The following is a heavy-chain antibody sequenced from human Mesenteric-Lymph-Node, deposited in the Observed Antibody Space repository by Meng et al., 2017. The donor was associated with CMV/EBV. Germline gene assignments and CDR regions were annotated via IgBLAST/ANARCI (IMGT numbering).Heavy chain of an antibody. CDR3: ARLAYGSGSYNWFDP. Sequence: SGGSISSGGYYWSWIRQHPGRGLEWIGYIYSRTAYYNPSLKSRVTISVDTSMNQFSLKLTSVTAADTAVYYCARLAYGSGSYNWFDPWGQGTLVTVSS. D-gene: IGHD3-10*01. J-gene: IGHJ5*02. V-gene: IGHV4-31*02. CDR2: IYSRTA. CDR1: GGSISSGGYY.